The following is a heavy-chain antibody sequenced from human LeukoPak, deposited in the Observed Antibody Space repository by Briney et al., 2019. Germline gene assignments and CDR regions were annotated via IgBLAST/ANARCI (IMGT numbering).Heavy chain of an antibody. J-gene: IGHJ4*02. V-gene: IGHV3-15*01. Sequence: PGGSLRLSCAASGFSFMNAWMIWVRQAPGKGLVWVGRIKSNADGGTPDYAAPARGRFTISRDDSKNTLYLQMNSLKTEDTAVYYCTTFYHEYSPYWGRGTLVTVSS. CDR3: TTFYHEYSPY. CDR2: IKSNADGGTP. D-gene: IGHD2/OR15-2a*01. CDR1: GFSFMNAW.